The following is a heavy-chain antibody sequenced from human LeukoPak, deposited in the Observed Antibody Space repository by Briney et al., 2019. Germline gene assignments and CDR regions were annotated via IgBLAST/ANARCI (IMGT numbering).Heavy chain of an antibody. CDR2: INPNSGGT. D-gene: IGHD2-2*01. V-gene: IGHV1-2*02. CDR3: ASPYCSSTSCYDWFDP. J-gene: IGHJ5*02. CDR1: GYTFTGYY. Sequence: GASVKASCKASGYTFTGYYMHWVRQAPGQGLEWMGWINPNSGGTNYAQKFQGRVTMTRDTSISTAYMELSRLRSDDTAVYYCASPYCSSTSCYDWFDPWGQGTLVTVSS.